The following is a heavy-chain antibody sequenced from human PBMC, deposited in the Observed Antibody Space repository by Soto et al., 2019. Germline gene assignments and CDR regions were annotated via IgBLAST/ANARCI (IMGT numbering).Heavy chain of an antibody. CDR1: GFTFEAST. CDR2: ISWDGGST. Sequence: EVQLVESGGVVVQPGGSLRLSCAASGFTFEASTMHWVRQAPGKGLEWVSLISWDGGSTSYADSVKGRFTISRDNSKNSLYLQMNSLRTEDTALYYCAKDGATSSRDYFDHWGQGTLVTVSS. D-gene: IGHD6-6*01. V-gene: IGHV3-43*01. J-gene: IGHJ4*02. CDR3: AKDGATSSRDYFDH.